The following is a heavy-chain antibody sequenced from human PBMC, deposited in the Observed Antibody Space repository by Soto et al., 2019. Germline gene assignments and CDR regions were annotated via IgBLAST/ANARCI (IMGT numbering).Heavy chain of an antibody. Sequence: QLQLQESGSGLVKPSQTLSLTCAVSGGSISSGGYSWSWIRQPPGKGLEWIGYIYHSGSTYYNPSLQSRVTISVDRSKNQYSTKLSSVTAADTAVYYCARAGGLGAVAVDYWGQGTLVTVSS. CDR3: ARAGGLGAVAVDY. J-gene: IGHJ4*02. V-gene: IGHV4-30-2*01. D-gene: IGHD6-19*01. CDR1: GGSISSGGYS. CDR2: IYHSGST.